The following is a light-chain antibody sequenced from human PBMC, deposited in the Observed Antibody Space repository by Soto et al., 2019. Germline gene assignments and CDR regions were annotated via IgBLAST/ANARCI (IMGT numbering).Light chain of an antibody. V-gene: IGKV3-20*01. CDR3: QQFSSYPLT. J-gene: IGKJ4*01. Sequence: EFVLTQPPGTLSLSPGGRATLSGSASHTFVNNYLAWYQQNPGQAPRLLIYDASSRATGIPDRFSGGGSGTDFTLTISRLEPEDFAVYYCQQFSSYPLTFGGGTKVDIK. CDR1: HTFVNNY. CDR2: DAS.